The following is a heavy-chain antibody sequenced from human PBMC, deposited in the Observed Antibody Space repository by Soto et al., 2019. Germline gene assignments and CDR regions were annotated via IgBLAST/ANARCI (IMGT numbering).Heavy chain of an antibody. D-gene: IGHD3-22*01. Sequence: GGSLRLSCAASGFTFSSYGMNWVRQAPGKGLEWVSYISSSSSTIYYADSVKGRFTISRDNSKNTLYLQMNSLRAEDTAVYYCARASRNYYDSSGYLYYFDYWGQGTLVTVSS. CDR2: ISSSSSTI. CDR1: GFTFSSYG. CDR3: ARASRNYYDSSGYLYYFDY. V-gene: IGHV3-48*01. J-gene: IGHJ4*02.